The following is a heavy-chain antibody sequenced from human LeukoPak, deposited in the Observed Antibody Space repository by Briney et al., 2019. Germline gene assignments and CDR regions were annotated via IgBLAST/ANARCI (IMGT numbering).Heavy chain of an antibody. CDR3: AKLQHGGNSKYFQH. CDR1: GFTVSSNY. D-gene: IGHD2-21*02. J-gene: IGHJ1*01. CDR2: IYSGGST. Sequence: PGGSLRLSCAASGFTVSSNYMSWVRQAPGKGLEWVSVIYSGGSTYYADSVKGRFTISRDNSKNTLYLQMNSLRAEDTAVYYCAKLQHGGNSKYFQHWGQGTLVTVSS. V-gene: IGHV3-66*04.